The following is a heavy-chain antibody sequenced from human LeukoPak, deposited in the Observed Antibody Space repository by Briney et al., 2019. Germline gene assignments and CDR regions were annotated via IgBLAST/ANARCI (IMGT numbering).Heavy chain of an antibody. CDR2: IYYSGST. D-gene: IGHD3-22*01. Sequence: SEPLSLTCHVSGGSIITYYWSWIRRPPGKGLEWIGYIYYSGSTNYNPSLKSRVTISVDTSKNQVSLKLSSVTAADTAVYYCATRLVLYYEGALDAFDIWGQGTMVTVSS. J-gene: IGHJ3*02. V-gene: IGHV4-59*08. CDR1: GGSIITYY. CDR3: ATRLVLYYEGALDAFDI.